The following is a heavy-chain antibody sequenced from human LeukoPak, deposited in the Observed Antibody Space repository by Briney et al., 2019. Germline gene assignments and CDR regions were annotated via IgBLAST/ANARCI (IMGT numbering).Heavy chain of an antibody. CDR1: GFTFSSYE. V-gene: IGHV3-30*18. Sequence: GGSLRLSCAASGFTFSSYEMNWVRQAPGKGLEWVAVISYDGSHKYYADSVKGRFTISRDNSKNTLYLQMNSLRAEDTAMYYCAKDRRGGSYSYFDYWGQGTLVTVSS. CDR3: AKDRRGGSYSYFDY. CDR2: ISYDGSHK. D-gene: IGHD1-26*01. J-gene: IGHJ4*02.